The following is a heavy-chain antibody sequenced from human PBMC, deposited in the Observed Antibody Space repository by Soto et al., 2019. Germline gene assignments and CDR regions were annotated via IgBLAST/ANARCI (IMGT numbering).Heavy chain of an antibody. Sequence: SWTLSLTCTVSGGSISSNDWSLILQPPGKGLEWIGYIYYSGSTNYNPSLKSRVTISVDTSKNQFSLKLSSVTAADTAVYYCARHPSTSPLDYWGQGTLVTVSP. CDR3: ARHPSTSPLDY. J-gene: IGHJ4*02. V-gene: IGHV4-59*08. CDR2: IYYSGST. D-gene: IGHD2-2*01. CDR1: GGSISSND.